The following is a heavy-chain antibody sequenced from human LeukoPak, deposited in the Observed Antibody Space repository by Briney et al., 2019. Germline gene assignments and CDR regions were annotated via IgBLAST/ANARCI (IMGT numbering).Heavy chain of an antibody. CDR2: INPNSGGT. Sequence: ASVKVSCKASGYTFTGYYMHWVRQAPGQGLEWMGWINPNSGGTNYAQKFQGWVTMTRDTSISTAYMELSRLRSDDTAVYYCARKGLLWLQGGWFDPWGQGTLVTVSS. V-gene: IGHV1-2*04. J-gene: IGHJ5*02. CDR1: GYTFTGYY. CDR3: ARKGLLWLQGGWFDP. D-gene: IGHD5-18*01.